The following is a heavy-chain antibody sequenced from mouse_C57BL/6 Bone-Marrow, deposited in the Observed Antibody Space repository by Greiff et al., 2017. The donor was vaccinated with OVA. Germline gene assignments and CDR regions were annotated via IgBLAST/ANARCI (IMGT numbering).Heavy chain of an antibody. Sequence: VQLQQSGPELVKPGASVKISCKASGYTFTDYYMNWVKQSHGKSLEWIGDINPNNGGTSYNQKFKGKATLTVDKSSSTAYMELRSLTSGDSAVYYCARSGDYDDFLLAYWGQGTLVTVSA. V-gene: IGHV1-26*01. CDR3: ARSGDYDDFLLAY. CDR1: GYTFTDYY. J-gene: IGHJ3*01. CDR2: INPNNGGT. D-gene: IGHD2-4*01.